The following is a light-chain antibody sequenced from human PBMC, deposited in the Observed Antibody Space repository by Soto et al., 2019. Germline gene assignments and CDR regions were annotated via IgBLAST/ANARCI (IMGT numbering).Light chain of an antibody. V-gene: IGKV3-20*01. J-gene: IGKJ1*01. Sequence: EIVLTQSPGTLSLSPGERATLSCRASQSVSSSYLAWYQHKPGQAPRLLIYCASRRATGIPDRFSGSGSGTDFTLTISRLEPEAFAVYYCQQYGSSPWTFGQGTKVEIK. CDR1: QSVSSSY. CDR2: CAS. CDR3: QQYGSSPWT.